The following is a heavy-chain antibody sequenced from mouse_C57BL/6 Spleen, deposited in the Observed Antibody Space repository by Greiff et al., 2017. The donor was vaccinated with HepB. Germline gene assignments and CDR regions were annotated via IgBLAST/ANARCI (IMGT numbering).Heavy chain of an antibody. CDR3: ARDGDSSGPFAY. CDR1: GYTFTSYG. V-gene: IGHV1-81*01. D-gene: IGHD3-2*02. Sequence: VMLVESGAELARPGASVKLSCKASGYTFTSYGISWVKQRTGQGLEWIGEIYPRSGNTYYNEKFKGKATLTADKSSSTAYMELRSLTSEDSAVYFCARDGDSSGPFAYWGQGTLVTVSA. J-gene: IGHJ3*01. CDR2: IYPRSGNT.